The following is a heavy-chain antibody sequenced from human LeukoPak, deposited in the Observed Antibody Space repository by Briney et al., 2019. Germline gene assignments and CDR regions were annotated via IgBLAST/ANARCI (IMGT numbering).Heavy chain of an antibody. D-gene: IGHD2-15*01. CDR3: ARGRCSGGSCYNAFDI. Sequence: GGSLRLFCAASGFTFDDYGMSWVRQAPGKGLEWVSGINWNGGSTGYAGSVKGRFTISRDNAKNSLYLQMNSLRAEDTALYYCARGRCSGGSCYNAFDIWGQGTMVTVSS. CDR1: GFTFDDYG. V-gene: IGHV3-20*04. CDR2: INWNGGST. J-gene: IGHJ3*02.